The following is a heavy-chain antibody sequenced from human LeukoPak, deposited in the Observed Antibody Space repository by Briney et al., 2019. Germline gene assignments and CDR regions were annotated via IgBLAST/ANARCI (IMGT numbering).Heavy chain of an antibody. CDR1: GFTFSSYS. V-gene: IGHV3-21*01. CDR2: ISSSSSYI. D-gene: IGHD3-22*01. J-gene: IGHJ3*02. Sequence: GGSLRLSCAASGFTFSSYSMNWVRQAPGKGLEWVSSISSSSSYIYYADSVKGRFTISRDNAKNSLYLQMNSLRAEDTAVYYRAREVYYYDSGGAFDIWGQGTMVTVSS. CDR3: AREVYYYDSGGAFDI.